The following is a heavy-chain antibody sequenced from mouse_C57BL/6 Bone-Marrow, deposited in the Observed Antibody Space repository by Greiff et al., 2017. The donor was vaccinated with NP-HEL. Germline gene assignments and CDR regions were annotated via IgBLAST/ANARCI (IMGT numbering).Heavy chain of an antibody. D-gene: IGHD1-1*01. Sequence: QVQLQPGAELVKPGASVKLSCKASGYTFTSYWMHWVKQRPGQGLEWIGMIHPNSGSTNYNEKFKSKATLTVDKSSSTAYMQLSSLTSEDSAVYYCASYYGSSFCYWYFDVWGTGTTVTVSS. V-gene: IGHV1-64*01. J-gene: IGHJ1*03. CDR2: IHPNSGST. CDR1: GYTFTSYW. CDR3: ASYYGSSFCYWYFDV.